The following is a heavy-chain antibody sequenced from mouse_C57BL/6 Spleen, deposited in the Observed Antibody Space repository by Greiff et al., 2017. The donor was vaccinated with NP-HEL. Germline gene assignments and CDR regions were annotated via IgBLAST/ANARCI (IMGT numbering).Heavy chain of an antibody. V-gene: IGHV1-59*01. CDR1: GYTFTSYW. CDR2: IDPSDSYT. CDR3: ARRPWDY. Sequence: QVQLQQPGAELVRPGTSVKLSCKASGYTFTSYWMHWVKQRPGQGLEWIGVIDPSDSYTNYNQKFKGKATLTVDTSSSTAYMQLSSLTSEDSAVYYCARRPWDYWGQGTSVTVSS. J-gene: IGHJ4*01.